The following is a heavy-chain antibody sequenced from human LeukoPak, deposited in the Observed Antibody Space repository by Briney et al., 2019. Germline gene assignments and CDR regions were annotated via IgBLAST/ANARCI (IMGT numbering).Heavy chain of an antibody. J-gene: IGHJ4*02. CDR1: GFIFSVYW. CDR3: SGGSRFVDY. V-gene: IGHV3-7*04. CDR2: IKEDGGEK. D-gene: IGHD3-10*01. Sequence: GGSLRLSCAASGFIFSVYWMTWVRQAPGKGLEWVANIKEDGGEKYYVDSVKGRFTISRDNAKNSLFLQMNSLRVEDTAVYYCSGGSRFVDYWGQGTLVTVSS.